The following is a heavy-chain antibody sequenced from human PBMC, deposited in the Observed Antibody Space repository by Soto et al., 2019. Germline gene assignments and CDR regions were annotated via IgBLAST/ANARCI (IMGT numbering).Heavy chain of an antibody. CDR1: GGSISSYY. CDR2: IYYSGNT. V-gene: IGHV4-59*12. CDR3: AREPFGGVIAA. D-gene: IGHD3-16*01. Sequence: PSETLSLTCTVSGGSISSYYWSWIRQPPGKGLEWIGYIYYSGNTNYNPSLRSRVTISLDTSKSQFSLRLSSVTAADSAVYYCAREPFGGVIAACGQGILVTVSS. J-gene: IGHJ5*01.